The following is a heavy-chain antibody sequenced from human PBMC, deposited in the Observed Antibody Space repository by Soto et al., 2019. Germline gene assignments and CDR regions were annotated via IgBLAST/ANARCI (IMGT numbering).Heavy chain of an antibody. CDR2: INTYNGNT. J-gene: IGHJ6*02. CDR3: AMVDVYVTPSPQDF. D-gene: IGHD3-16*01. CDR1: GYTFTRYG. V-gene: IGHV1-18*01. Sequence: QVQLVQSGAEVKNPGASVKVSCKASGYTFTRYGIGWARQAPGQGLEWMGWINTYNGNTNYAQNVQGRVTLTTDTSTRTAYMELRSLISNDTAIYDCAMVDVYVTPSPQDFWGQGTTVIVSS.